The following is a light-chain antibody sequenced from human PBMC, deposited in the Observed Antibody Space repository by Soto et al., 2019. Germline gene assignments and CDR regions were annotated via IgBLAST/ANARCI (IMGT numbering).Light chain of an antibody. CDR1: QSISSW. CDR2: KAS. V-gene: IGKV1-5*03. J-gene: IGKJ1*01. Sequence: DIQMTQSPSTLSASVGDRVTITCRASQSISSWLAWYQQKPGKAPKLLIYKASILESEVPSRFSGSRSGTEFTLTISSLQPDDFPTYYCQQYNSYSPWAFGQGTKVEIK. CDR3: QQYNSYSPWA.